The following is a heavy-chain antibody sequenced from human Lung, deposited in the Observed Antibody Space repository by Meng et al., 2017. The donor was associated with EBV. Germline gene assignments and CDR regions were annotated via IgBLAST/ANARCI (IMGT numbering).Heavy chain of an antibody. CDR1: GYTLTGYY. CDR3: ARDLSGYYSFVDY. V-gene: IGHV1-2*06. Sequence: QGRLGESGAGVKRPGASGKVSAKASGYTLTGYYMQWVRQAPGQGLEWMGRINPNNGGANYAQQFQGRVTMTTDTSISTAYMELSRLRSDDTAVYYCARDLSGYYSFVDYWGQGTLVTVSS. D-gene: IGHD3-22*01. CDR2: INPNNGGA. J-gene: IGHJ4*02.